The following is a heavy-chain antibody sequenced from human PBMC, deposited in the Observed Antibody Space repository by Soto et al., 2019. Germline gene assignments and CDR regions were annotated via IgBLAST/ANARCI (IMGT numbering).Heavy chain of an antibody. D-gene: IGHD1-1*01. CDR3: ARDTTGGLGQQRGYFDY. V-gene: IGHV4-59*01. CDR2: IYYSGST. Sequence: AETLSLTCTVSGGSISSYYWSWIRQPPGKGLEWIGYIYYSGSTNYNPSLKSRVTISVDTSKNQFSLKLSSVTAADTAVYYCARDTTGGLGQQRGYFDYWGQGTLVTVSS. CDR1: GGSISSYY. J-gene: IGHJ4*02.